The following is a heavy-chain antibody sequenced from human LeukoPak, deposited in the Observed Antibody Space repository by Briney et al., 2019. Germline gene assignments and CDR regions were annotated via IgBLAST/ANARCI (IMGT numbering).Heavy chain of an antibody. V-gene: IGHV1-2*06. J-gene: IGHJ3*02. CDR3: AREIGRITMIVVVANDAFDI. CDR1: GYTFTGYY. Sequence: ASVKVSCKASGYTFTGYYMHWVRQAPGQGLEWMGRINPNSGGTNYAQKFQGRVTMTRDTSISTAYMELSRLRSGDTAVYYCAREIGRITMIVVVANDAFDIWGQGTMVTVSS. D-gene: IGHD3-22*01. CDR2: INPNSGGT.